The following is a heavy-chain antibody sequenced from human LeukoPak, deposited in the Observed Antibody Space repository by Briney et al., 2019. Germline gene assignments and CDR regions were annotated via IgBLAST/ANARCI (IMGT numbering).Heavy chain of an antibody. CDR3: ARGGGSLSD. CDR1: GYTVNSNY. Sequence: GGSLRLSCTASGYTVNSNYMSWLHQAPGRGLEWVSVIYSGGSTYYADSVKGRFTISRDNSKNTLYLQMNSLRAEDTAVQYCARGGGSLSDWGQGTLVTVSS. V-gene: IGHV3-66*01. CDR2: IYSGGST. D-gene: IGHD1-26*01. J-gene: IGHJ4*02.